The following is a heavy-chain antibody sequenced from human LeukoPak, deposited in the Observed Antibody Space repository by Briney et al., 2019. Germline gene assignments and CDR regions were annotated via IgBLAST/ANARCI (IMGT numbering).Heavy chain of an antibody. CDR1: GGSISSYY. CDR3: ARARLDSSGRFDY. J-gene: IGHJ4*02. Sequence: TETLSLTCTVSGGSISSYYWSWIRQSPGKGLEWIGYIYYGGSTDYNPSLKSRVTISKDTSKTQFSLRLSSVTAADTAVYYCARARLDSSGRFDYWGQGTLVTVSS. D-gene: IGHD3-22*01. CDR2: IYYGGST. V-gene: IGHV4-59*01.